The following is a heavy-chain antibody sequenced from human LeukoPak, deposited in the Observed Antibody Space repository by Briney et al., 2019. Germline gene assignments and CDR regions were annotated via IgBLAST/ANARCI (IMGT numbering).Heavy chain of an antibody. Sequence: PGGSLRLSCAASGFTFSSYEMNWVRQAPGKGLEWVSYISSSGSTIYYADSVKGRFTISRDNAKNSLYLQMNSLRAEDTAVYYCARDPTPHYDILTGYDPGMDVWGQGTTVTVSS. CDR2: ISSSGSTI. CDR1: GFTFSSYE. CDR3: ARDPTPHYDILTGYDPGMDV. V-gene: IGHV3-48*03. D-gene: IGHD3-9*01. J-gene: IGHJ6*02.